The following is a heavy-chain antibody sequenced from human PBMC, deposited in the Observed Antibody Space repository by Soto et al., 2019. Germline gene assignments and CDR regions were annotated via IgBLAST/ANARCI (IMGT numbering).Heavy chain of an antibody. Sequence: QITLKESGPTLVKPTQTLTLTCTFSGFSLSTSGVGVGWIRQPPGKALEWLALIYWDDDKRYSPSLKSRLTIPKDTSKNQVALTMTNMDHVDTATYYCAHRPSYCSGGSCYSGFDYWGQRTLVTVSS. CDR2: IYWDDDK. V-gene: IGHV2-5*02. CDR3: AHRPSYCSGGSCYSGFDY. D-gene: IGHD2-15*01. CDR1: GFSLSTSGVG. J-gene: IGHJ4*02.